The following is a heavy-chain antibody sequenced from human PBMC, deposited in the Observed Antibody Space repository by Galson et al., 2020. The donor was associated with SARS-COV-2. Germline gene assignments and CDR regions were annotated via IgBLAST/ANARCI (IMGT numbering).Heavy chain of an antibody. CDR1: GFSLRTSGVG. J-gene: IGHJ4*02. CDR2: IYWDDDK. CDR3: AYWGGWLLPFDY. D-gene: IGHD3-16*01. Sequence: SGPTLVKPTQTLTLTCTFSGFSLRTSGVGVGWIRQPPGKALEWLALIYWDDDKRYSPSLKGRLTITKDTSKNQVVLTMINMDPVDTGTYYCAYWGGWLLPFDYWGQGTPVTVSS. V-gene: IGHV2-5*02.